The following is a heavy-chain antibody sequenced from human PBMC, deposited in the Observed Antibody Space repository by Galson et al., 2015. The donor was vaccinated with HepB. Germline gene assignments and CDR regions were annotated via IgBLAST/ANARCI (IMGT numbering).Heavy chain of an antibody. CDR2: IYPGDSDT. D-gene: IGHD2-15*01. CDR1: GYSFTSYW. J-gene: IGHJ5*02. CDR3: ARRARYCSGGSCYSRGDNWFDP. V-gene: IGHV5-51*03. Sequence: QSGAEVKKPGESLKISCKGSGYSFTSYWIGWVRQMPGKGLEWMGIIYPGDSDTRYSPSFQGQVTISADKSISTAYLQWSSLKASDTAMYYCARRARYCSGGSCYSRGDNWFDPWGQGTLVTVSS.